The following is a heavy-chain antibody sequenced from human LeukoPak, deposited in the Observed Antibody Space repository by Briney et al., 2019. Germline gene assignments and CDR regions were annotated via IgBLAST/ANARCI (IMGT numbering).Heavy chain of an antibody. V-gene: IGHV1-8*01. CDR3: ARVSSSWYASYYYFYGMDV. J-gene: IGHJ6*02. CDR2: MNPNSGNT. CDR1: GYTFTSYD. D-gene: IGHD6-13*01. Sequence: GASVKVSCKASGYTFTSYDINWVRQATGQGLEWMGWMNPNSGNTGYAQRFQGRVTMTRNTSINTAYMELSSLRSEDTAIYYCARVSSSWYASYYYFYGMDVWGQGTTVTVSS.